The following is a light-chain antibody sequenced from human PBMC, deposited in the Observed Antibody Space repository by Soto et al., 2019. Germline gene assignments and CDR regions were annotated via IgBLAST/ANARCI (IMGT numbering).Light chain of an antibody. CDR1: QSVSNNY. CDR2: DAS. V-gene: IGKV3-20*01. Sequence: EIVLTQSPGTLSLSPGERATLSCRASQSVSNNYLAWYQQKPGQAPRLLIYDASNRATGIPARFSGSGSGTDFTLTISSLQADDFATYYCQQYNSYSPWTFGQGTKVDIK. CDR3: QQYNSYSPWT. J-gene: IGKJ1*01.